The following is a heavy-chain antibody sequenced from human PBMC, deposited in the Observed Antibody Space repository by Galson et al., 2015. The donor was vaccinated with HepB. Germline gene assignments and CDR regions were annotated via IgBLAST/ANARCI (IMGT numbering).Heavy chain of an antibody. V-gene: IGHV3-48*03. J-gene: IGHJ5*02. D-gene: IGHD7-27*01. CDR3: ARVGAWGWFDP. CDR1: GFTFSSYE. Sequence: SLRLSCAASGFTFSSYEMNWVRQAPGKGLEWVSYISSSGSTIYYADSVKGRFTISRDNAKNSLYLQMNSLRAEDTAVYYCARVGAWGWFDPWGQGTLVTVSS. CDR2: ISSSGSTI.